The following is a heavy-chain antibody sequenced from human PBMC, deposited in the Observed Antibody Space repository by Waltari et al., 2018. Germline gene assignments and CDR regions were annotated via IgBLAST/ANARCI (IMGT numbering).Heavy chain of an antibody. V-gene: IGHV3-53*01. CDR2: IDSSRST. Sequence: EVQLVESGGGLIQPGGSLRLSCAASGFTVSSNYMSWVRQAPGKGLDCVSVIDSSRSTDYADSVKGRFTISRDNSKNTLYLQMNSLRAEDTAVYYCARDLSGYSSGYAFDIWGQGTMVTVSS. J-gene: IGHJ3*02. CDR3: ARDLSGYSSGYAFDI. D-gene: IGHD6-19*01. CDR1: GFTVSSNY.